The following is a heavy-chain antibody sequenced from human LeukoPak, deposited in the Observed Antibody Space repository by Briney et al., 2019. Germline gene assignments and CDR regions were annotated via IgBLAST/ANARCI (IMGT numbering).Heavy chain of an antibody. CDR2: IYYSGST. D-gene: IGHD6-6*01. Sequence: NPGGSLRLSCAASGFTFSSHAMSWVRQTPGKGLEWIGYIYYSGSTNYNPSLKSRVTISVDTSKNQFSLKLSSVTAADTAVYYCARAVYSKPRLAARHFDYWGQGTLVTVSS. J-gene: IGHJ4*02. V-gene: IGHV4-59*11. CDR3: ARAVYSKPRLAARHFDY. CDR1: GFTFSSHA.